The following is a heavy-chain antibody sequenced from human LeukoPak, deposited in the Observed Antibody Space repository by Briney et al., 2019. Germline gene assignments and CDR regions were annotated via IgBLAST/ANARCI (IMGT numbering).Heavy chain of an antibody. Sequence: ASVKVSCKASGYTFTSYAMNWVRQAPGQGLEWMGWINTNTGSPTYAQGFTGRFVFSLDTSVSTAYLQIHNLRTEDTAVYYCARGYVSGWSWGQGTLVTVSS. D-gene: IGHD6-19*01. CDR2: INTNTGSP. J-gene: IGHJ4*02. CDR1: GYTFTSYA. V-gene: IGHV7-4-1*01. CDR3: ARGYVSGWS.